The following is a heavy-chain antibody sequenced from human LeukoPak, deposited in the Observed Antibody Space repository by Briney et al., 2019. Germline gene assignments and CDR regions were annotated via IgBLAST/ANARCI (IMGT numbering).Heavy chain of an antibody. CDR2: IYWNDDK. J-gene: IGHJ3*02. CDR1: GFSLSTSGVG. D-gene: IGHD7-27*01. CDR3: AHDSSGDGAFDI. Sequence: SGPTLVKPTQTLTLTCTFSGFSLSTSGVGVGWIRQPPGKALEWLALIYWNDDKRYSPSLKGRLTITKDTSKNQVVLTMTNMDPVDTATYYCAHDSSGDGAFDIWGQGTMVTVSS. V-gene: IGHV2-5*01.